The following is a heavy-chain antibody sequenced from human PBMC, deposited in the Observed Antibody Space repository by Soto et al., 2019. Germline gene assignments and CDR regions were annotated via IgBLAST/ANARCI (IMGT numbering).Heavy chain of an antibody. CDR2: ISSSSSYI. J-gene: IGHJ6*03. CDR1: GFTFSSYS. Sequence: EVQLVETGGGLVKPGGSLRLSCAASGFTFSSYSMNWVRQAPGMGLEWVSSISSSSSYIYYADSVKGRFTISRDNAKNSLYLQMNSLRAEDTAVYYCAREVSGLYDFWSPGYYYYYMDVWGKGTTVTVSS. V-gene: IGHV3-21*01. D-gene: IGHD3-3*01. CDR3: AREVSGLYDFWSPGYYYYYMDV.